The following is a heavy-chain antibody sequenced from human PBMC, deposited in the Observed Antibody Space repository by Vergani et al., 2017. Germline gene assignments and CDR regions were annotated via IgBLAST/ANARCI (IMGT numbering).Heavy chain of an antibody. CDR3: AKLCGGDCYSADY. CDR2: ISYDGSNK. Sequence: QVQLVESGGGVVQPGRSLRLSCAASGFTFSSYGMHWVRQAPGKGLEWVAVISYDGSNKYYADSVKCRFTISRDNSKNTLYLQMNRLRAEDTSVYYCAKLCGGDCYSADYWGRGTLVTVSS. CDR1: GFTFSSYG. V-gene: IGHV3-30*18. D-gene: IGHD2-21*01. J-gene: IGHJ4*02.